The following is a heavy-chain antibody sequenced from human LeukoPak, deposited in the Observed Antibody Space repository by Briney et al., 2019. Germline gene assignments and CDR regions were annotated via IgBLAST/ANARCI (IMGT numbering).Heavy chain of an antibody. Sequence: ASVKVSCKVSKYTLTELSMHWVRQAPGKGLEWMGGFDPEHGKAVYAQTFQGRVTMTEDTSTGTAYMELRSLRSEDTAVYYCATEDFDGIVGPIDSFDVWGQGTMVTVSS. CDR1: KYTLTELS. CDR3: ATEDFDGIVGPIDSFDV. J-gene: IGHJ3*01. D-gene: IGHD1-26*01. V-gene: IGHV1-24*01. CDR2: FDPEHGKA.